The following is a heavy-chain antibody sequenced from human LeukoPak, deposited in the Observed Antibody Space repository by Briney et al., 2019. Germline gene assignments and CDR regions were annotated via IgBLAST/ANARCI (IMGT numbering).Heavy chain of an antibody. D-gene: IGHD1-7*01. J-gene: IGHJ5*02. CDR1: GVSISNYH. CDR3: ARETKLRDWFDP. V-gene: IGHV4-59*01. Sequence: SETLSLTCTVSGVSISNYHWSWIRQPPGKGLEWIGYIYYSGSTNFNPSLKSRVTMSVDTSKNQFSLKLTSVTAADTAVYYCARETKLRDWFDPWGQGTLVTVSS. CDR2: IYYSGST.